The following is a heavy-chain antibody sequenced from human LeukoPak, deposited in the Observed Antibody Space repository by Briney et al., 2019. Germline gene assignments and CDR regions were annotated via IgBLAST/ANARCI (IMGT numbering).Heavy chain of an antibody. D-gene: IGHD1-26*01. CDR3: ARDRNGSYYYYYYYMDV. CDR2: IKQDGSAM. CDR1: GFTFSNYW. Sequence: PGGSLRLSCAASGFTFSNYWMTWVRQAPGKGLEWVANIKQDGSAMYYADSVKGRFTISRDNAKNSLYLQMNSLRAEDTALYYCARDRNGSYYYYYYYMDVWGEGTTVTVSS. V-gene: IGHV3-7*03. J-gene: IGHJ6*03.